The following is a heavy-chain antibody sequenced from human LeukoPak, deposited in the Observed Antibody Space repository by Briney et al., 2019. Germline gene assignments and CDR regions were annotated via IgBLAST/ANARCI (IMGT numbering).Heavy chain of an antibody. CDR3: AKLDSSGYYYGDY. Sequence: GGSLRLSCVVSGFRFDDYGMHWVRQAPGKGLEWVSGISWSGGSTYYADSVKGRFTISRDNSKNTLYLQMNSLRAEDTAVYYCAKLDSSGYYYGDYWGQGTLVTVSS. V-gene: IGHV3-23*01. CDR2: ISWSGGST. CDR1: GFRFDDYG. J-gene: IGHJ4*02. D-gene: IGHD3-22*01.